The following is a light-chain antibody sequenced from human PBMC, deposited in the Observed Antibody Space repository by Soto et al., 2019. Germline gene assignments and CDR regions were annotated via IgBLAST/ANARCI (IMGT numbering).Light chain of an antibody. Sequence: QSALTRPASVSGSPGQSITISCTGTSSDVGGYNYVSWYQQHPGKAPKLMIYDVSNRPSGVSNRFSGSKSGNTASLTISGLQAEDEADYYCSSYTSSIYVFGTGTKVTVL. CDR2: DVS. CDR3: SSYTSSIYV. CDR1: SSDVGGYNY. V-gene: IGLV2-14*01. J-gene: IGLJ1*01.